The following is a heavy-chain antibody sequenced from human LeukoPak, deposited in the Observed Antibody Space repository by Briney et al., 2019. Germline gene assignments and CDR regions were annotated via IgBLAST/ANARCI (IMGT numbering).Heavy chain of an antibody. CDR1: GFTFSSYA. CDR3: ASRSAPYDSSGYPDY. V-gene: IGHV3-30-3*01. J-gene: IGHJ4*02. Sequence: QPGGSLRLSCAASGFTFSSYAMHWVRQAPGKGLEWVAVISYDGSNKYYADSVKGRFTISRDNSKNTLYLQMNSLRAEDTAVYYCASRSAPYDSSGYPDYWGQGTLVTVSS. CDR2: ISYDGSNK. D-gene: IGHD3-22*01.